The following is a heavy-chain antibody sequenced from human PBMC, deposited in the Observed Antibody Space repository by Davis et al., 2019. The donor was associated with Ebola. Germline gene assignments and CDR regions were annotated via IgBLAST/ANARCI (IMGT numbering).Heavy chain of an antibody. D-gene: IGHD6-13*01. CDR3: TTDRGIAIRPLFDS. CDR2: IKSRRDGGTT. J-gene: IGHJ4*02. V-gene: IGHV3-15*01. CDR1: AFSVKDVW. Sequence: GESLKISCTASAFSVKDVWVGWVRQAPGMGLEWVARIKSRRDGGTTDHAAPVRGRFSISRDGSRNTVYLQMNSLRIEDTAVYFCTTDRGIAIRPLFDSWGQGTLVTVSS.